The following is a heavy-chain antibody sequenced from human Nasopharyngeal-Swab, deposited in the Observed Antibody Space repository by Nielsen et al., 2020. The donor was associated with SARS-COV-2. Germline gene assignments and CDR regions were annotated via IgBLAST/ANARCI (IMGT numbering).Heavy chain of an antibody. CDR2: IYYSGST. Sequence: VRQMPGKGLEWIGSIYYSGSTYYNPSLKSRVTISVDTSKNQFSLKLSSVTAADTAVYYCARLRYSGSYYPPYYFDYWGQGTLLPVSS. D-gene: IGHD1-26*01. CDR3: ARLRYSGSYYPPYYFDY. J-gene: IGHJ4*02. V-gene: IGHV4-39*01.